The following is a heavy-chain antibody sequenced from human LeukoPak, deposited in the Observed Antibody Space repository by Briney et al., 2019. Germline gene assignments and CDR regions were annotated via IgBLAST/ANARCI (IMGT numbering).Heavy chain of an antibody. J-gene: IGHJ6*03. Sequence: GGSLRLSCAASEFTFSSYGMSWVRQAPGRGLEWVSSISGSGGSTQYADSVQGRFAISRDNSKNVLYLQMNSLRAEDTAVYFCARDITMNYMDVWGKGTTVTVSS. V-gene: IGHV3-23*01. D-gene: IGHD3-22*01. CDR1: EFTFSSYG. CDR3: ARDITMNYMDV. CDR2: ISGSGGST.